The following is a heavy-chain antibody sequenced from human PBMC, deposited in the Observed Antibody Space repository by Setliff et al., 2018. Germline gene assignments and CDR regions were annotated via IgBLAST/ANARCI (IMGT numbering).Heavy chain of an antibody. J-gene: IGHJ4*02. D-gene: IGHD5-12*01. CDR1: GYTFTNNW. CDR2: IYPRDSDT. V-gene: IGHV5-51*01. Sequence: PGESLKLSCEGSGYTFTNNWIGWVRQMPGKGLEWMGIIYPRDSDTRYSPSFQGQVTISADTSITTAYLQWSSLKASDSAMYYCARFRGGYSAYDWVDYWGQGTLVTVSS. CDR3: ARFRGGYSAYDWVDY.